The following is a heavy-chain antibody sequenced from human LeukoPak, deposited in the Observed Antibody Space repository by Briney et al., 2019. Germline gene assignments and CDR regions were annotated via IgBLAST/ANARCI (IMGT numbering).Heavy chain of an antibody. J-gene: IGHJ4*02. CDR3: ARGYDSGSYHF. V-gene: IGHV1-8*01. CDR2: MNPNMGYT. CDR1: GYTFASYN. Sequence: ASVKVSCEASGYTFASYNINWVRQAAGQGLEWMGWMNPNMGYTAYAQKFQGRVTLTRDTSTDTAYMELTSLRFDDTAIYYCARGYDSGSYHFWGQGTLVTVSS. D-gene: IGHD3-10*01.